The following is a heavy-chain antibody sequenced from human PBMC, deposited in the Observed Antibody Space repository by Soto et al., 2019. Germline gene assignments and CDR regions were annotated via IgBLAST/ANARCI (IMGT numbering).Heavy chain of an antibody. V-gene: IGHV4-34*01. CDR3: ARAPLPRIAAAGRYYYYYYGMDV. CDR1: GGSFSGYY. CDR2: INHSGST. Sequence: SETLSLTCAVYGGSFSGYYWSWIRQPPGKGLEWIGEINHSGSTNYNPSLKSRVTISVDTSKNQFSLKLSSVTAADTAVYYCARAPLPRIAAAGRYYYYYYGMDVWGQGTTVTVSS. D-gene: IGHD6-13*01. J-gene: IGHJ6*02.